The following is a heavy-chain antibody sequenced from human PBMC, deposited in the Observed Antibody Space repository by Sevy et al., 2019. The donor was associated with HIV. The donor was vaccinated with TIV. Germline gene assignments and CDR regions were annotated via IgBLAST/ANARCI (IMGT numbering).Heavy chain of an antibody. CDR3: ARGLRPYCSGGSCSYFDY. V-gene: IGHV3-33*01. D-gene: IGHD2-15*01. J-gene: IGHJ4*02. Sequence: GGSLRLSCAASGFTFSSYGMHWVRQAPGKGLEWVAVIWYDGSNEYYADSVKGRFTISRDNSKNTLYLQMNSLRAEDTAVYYCARGLRPYCSGGSCSYFDYWGQGTLVTVSS. CDR2: IWYDGSNE. CDR1: GFTFSSYG.